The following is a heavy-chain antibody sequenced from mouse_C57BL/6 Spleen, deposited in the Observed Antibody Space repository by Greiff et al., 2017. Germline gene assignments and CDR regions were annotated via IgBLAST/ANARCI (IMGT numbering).Heavy chain of an antibody. J-gene: IGHJ4*01. Sequence: QVQLQQSGAELVKPGASVKISCKASGYAFSSYWMNWVKQRPGKGLEWIGQIYPGDGDTNYNGKFKGKATLTADKSSSTAYMQLSSLTSEDSAVYFCARRGDYYGSSYDYAMDYWGQGTSVTVSS. CDR3: ARRGDYYGSSYDYAMDY. CDR1: GYAFSSYW. D-gene: IGHD1-1*01. V-gene: IGHV1-80*01. CDR2: IYPGDGDT.